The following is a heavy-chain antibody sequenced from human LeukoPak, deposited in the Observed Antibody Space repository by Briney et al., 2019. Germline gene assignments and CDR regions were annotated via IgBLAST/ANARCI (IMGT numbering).Heavy chain of an antibody. J-gene: IGHJ3*02. V-gene: IGHV3-23*01. CDR1: GFSFSTYG. CDR3: AKDGGDVADAFDM. CDR2: ISRRGSST. Sequence: GGSLRLSCAASGFSFSTYGMSWVRQAPGKGLEWVSSISRRGSSTFYADSVNGRFTISRDNSKDTLYLQMNRLRAEDTALYYCAKDGGDVADAFDMWGHGTMVIVSS. D-gene: IGHD3-16*01.